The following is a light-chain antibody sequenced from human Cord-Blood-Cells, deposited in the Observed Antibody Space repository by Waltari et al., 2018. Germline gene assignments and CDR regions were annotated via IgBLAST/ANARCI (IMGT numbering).Light chain of an antibody. J-gene: IGLJ2*01. CDR3: AAWDDSLSGPV. Sequence: QSVLTQPPSASGTPGQRVTISCSGSSSNIGSNYVYWYQQLPGTAPKLLIYRNSQRPSGVPDRFSGSKSGPSASLAISGLRSEDEADYYCAAWDDSLSGPVFGGGTKLTVL. CDR1: SSNIGSNY. CDR2: RNS. V-gene: IGLV1-47*01.